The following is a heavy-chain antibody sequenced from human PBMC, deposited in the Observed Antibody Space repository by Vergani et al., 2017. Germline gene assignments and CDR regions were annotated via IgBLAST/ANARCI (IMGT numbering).Heavy chain of an antibody. D-gene: IGHD2-2*01. CDR2: ISGSGGST. J-gene: IGHJ6*03. V-gene: IGHV3-23*01. Sequence: EVQLLESGGGLVQPGGSLRLSCAASGFTFSSYAMSWVRQAPGKGLEWVSAISGSGGSTYYADSVKGRFTISSDNSKNTLYLQMNSLRAEDTAVYYCARDGVVPADYYYMDVWGKGTTVTVSS. CDR3: ARDGVVPADYYYMDV. CDR1: GFTFSSYA.